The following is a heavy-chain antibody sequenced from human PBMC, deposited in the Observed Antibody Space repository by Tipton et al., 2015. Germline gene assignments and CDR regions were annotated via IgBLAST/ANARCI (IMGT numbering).Heavy chain of an antibody. CDR2: IGWDGRRT. D-gene: IGHD6-13*01. CDR3: AKSRIAVAGPPDH. CDR1: GFTFDDYT. V-gene: IGHV3-43*01. J-gene: IGHJ4*02. Sequence: SLRLSCAASGFTFDDYTMYWVRQGPGKGLEWVSLIGWDGRRTSYADSVKGRFTISRDNSIRSLYLQMNSLGPEDTALYYCAKSRIAVAGPPDHWGQGTLVTVSS.